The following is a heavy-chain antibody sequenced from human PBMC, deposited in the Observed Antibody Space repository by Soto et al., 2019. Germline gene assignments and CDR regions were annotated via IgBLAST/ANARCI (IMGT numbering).Heavy chain of an antibody. CDR1: GGTFSSYT. CDR3: ARDNKSPIPPFRGDY. Sequence: ASVKVSCKASGGTFSSYTISWVRQAPGQGLEWMGRISPNNGITNYAEKLQGRVTMTTDTSTSTAYMELRNLRSDDTAVYFCARDNKSPIPPFRGDYWGQGTLVTVSS. J-gene: IGHJ4*02. V-gene: IGHV1-18*01. D-gene: IGHD3-10*01. CDR2: ISPNNGIT.